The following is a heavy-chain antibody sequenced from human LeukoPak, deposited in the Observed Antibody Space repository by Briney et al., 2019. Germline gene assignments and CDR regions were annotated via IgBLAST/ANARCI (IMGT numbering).Heavy chain of an antibody. J-gene: IGHJ4*02. D-gene: IGHD2-2*01. CDR1: GFTFSSYD. CDR2: ISGSGGST. Sequence: GGSLRLSCAASGFTFSSYDMSWVRQAPGKGLDWVSAISGSGGSTYYADSVKGRFTISRDNSKNTLYLQMNSLRAEDTAVYYCAKDSYIVVVPGGRGFDYWGQGTLVTVSS. V-gene: IGHV3-23*01. CDR3: AKDSYIVVVPGGRGFDY.